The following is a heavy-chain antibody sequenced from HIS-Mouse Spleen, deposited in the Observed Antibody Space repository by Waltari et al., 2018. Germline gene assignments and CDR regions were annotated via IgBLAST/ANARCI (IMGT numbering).Heavy chain of an antibody. D-gene: IGHD1-1*01. Sequence: EVQLVESGGGLVQPGGSLRLSCAASGFTFSSYGLHWVRQAPGMGLVWISGMNSDGSITRSADSVKGRFTISRDNGKNTLYLQMNSLRAEDTAVYYCARDLELDAFDIWGQGTMVTVSS. CDR2: MNSDGSIT. V-gene: IGHV3-74*01. J-gene: IGHJ3*02. CDR1: GFTFSSYG. CDR3: ARDLELDAFDI.